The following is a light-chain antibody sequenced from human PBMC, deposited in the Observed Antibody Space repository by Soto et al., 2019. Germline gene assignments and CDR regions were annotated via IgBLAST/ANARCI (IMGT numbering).Light chain of an antibody. J-gene: IGKJ4*01. Sequence: EIVLTQSPGTLSLSPVERATFSCRASQSVSSNYLAWYQQKPGQAPRLLIYGASTRATGIPARFSGSGSGTEFTLTISSLQSEDFAVYFCQQYIRWPLTFGGGTKVDIK. CDR3: QQYIRWPLT. CDR1: QSVSSN. CDR2: GAS. V-gene: IGKV3-15*01.